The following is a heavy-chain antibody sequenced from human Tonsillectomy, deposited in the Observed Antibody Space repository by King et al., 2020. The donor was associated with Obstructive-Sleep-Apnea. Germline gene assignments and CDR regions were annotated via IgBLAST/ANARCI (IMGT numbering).Heavy chain of an antibody. CDR3: ARGSGIAAVGGWFDP. D-gene: IGHD6-13*01. V-gene: IGHV4-38-2*02. CDR2: IYHSGRT. J-gene: IGHJ5*02. CDR1: GYSISSGYY. Sequence: VQLQESGPGLVKPSETLSLTCSVSGYSISSGYYWGWIRQPPGKGLEWIGSIYHSGRTYYNPYLKSRVTISVDTSKNQLSLNLISVTAADTAVYYCARGSGIAAVGGWFDPWGQGTLVTVSS.